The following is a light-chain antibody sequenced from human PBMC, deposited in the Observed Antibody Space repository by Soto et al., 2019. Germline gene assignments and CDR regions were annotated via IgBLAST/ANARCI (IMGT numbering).Light chain of an antibody. CDR1: QSINST. V-gene: IGKV3-15*01. Sequence: ITCRASQSINSTLAWYQQKPGQAPRLLIYGASTRATGFPARFSGSGSGTEFTLTISSLQSEDFAVYYCHQYNKCPRTFGQGTKVDIK. J-gene: IGKJ1*01. CDR2: GAS. CDR3: HQYNKCPRT.